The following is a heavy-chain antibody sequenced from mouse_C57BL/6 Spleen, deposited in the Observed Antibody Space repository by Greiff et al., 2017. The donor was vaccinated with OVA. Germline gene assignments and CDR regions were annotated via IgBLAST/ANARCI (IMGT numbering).Heavy chain of an antibody. CDR2: IYPRSGNT. Sequence: QVQLQQSGAELARPGASVKLSCKASGYTFTSYGISWVKQRTGQGLEWIGEIYPRSGNTYYNEKFKGKATLTADKSSSTAYMELRSLTSEDSAVNFGSRTVMVTRGFDYWGQGTTLTVSS. J-gene: IGHJ2*01. CDR3: SRTVMVTRGFDY. V-gene: IGHV1-81*01. CDR1: GYTFTSYG. D-gene: IGHD2-2*01.